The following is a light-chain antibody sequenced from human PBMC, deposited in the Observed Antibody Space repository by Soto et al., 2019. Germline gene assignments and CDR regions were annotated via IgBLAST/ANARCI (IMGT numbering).Light chain of an antibody. Sequence: EIVLTQSPGTLSLSPGERATLSCRASQSVSSSYLAWYQQKPGQVPRLLIYRASTRATGVPARFTGIGSGTELILTISSLQSEDFAVYYCQQYNDWPITLGQGTRLEIK. V-gene: IGKV3-15*01. CDR1: QSVSSSY. J-gene: IGKJ5*01. CDR3: QQYNDWPIT. CDR2: RAS.